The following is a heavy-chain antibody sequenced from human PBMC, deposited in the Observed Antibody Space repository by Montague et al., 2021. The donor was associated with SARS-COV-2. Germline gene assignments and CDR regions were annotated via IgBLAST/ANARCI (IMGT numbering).Heavy chain of an antibody. D-gene: IGHD3-3*01. V-gene: IGHV3-23*01. CDR1: GFTFSSYA. Sequence: SLRLSCAASGFTFSSYAMSWVRQAPGKGLEWVSAISGSGGSTYYADSVKGRFTISRDNSKNTLYLQMNSLRTEDTAVYYCANLWVIEEVTIFGVVTTHNWFDPWGQGTLVTVSS. J-gene: IGHJ5*02. CDR2: ISGSGGST. CDR3: ANLWVIEEVTIFGVVTTHNWFDP.